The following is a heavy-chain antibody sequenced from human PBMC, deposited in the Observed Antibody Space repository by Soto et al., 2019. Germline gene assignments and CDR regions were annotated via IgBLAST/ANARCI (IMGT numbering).Heavy chain of an antibody. CDR2: FYYGGSP. Sequence: SETLSLTCTVSGNSIRSSSHYWAWNRQPPGKGLEWIGGFYYGGSPYYNSSLKSRVTMSVDTSKNQFSLNLSSVTAADTAVYYCARHLPYYGGDCYSLDYRGQGTLVTVSA. CDR1: GNSIRSSSHY. D-gene: IGHD2-21*02. V-gene: IGHV4-39*01. CDR3: ARHLPYYGGDCYSLDY. J-gene: IGHJ4*02.